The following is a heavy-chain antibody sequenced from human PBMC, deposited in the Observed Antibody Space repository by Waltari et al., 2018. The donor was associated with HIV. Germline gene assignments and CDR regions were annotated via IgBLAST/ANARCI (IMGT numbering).Heavy chain of an antibody. V-gene: IGHV1-2*06. J-gene: IGHJ4*02. CDR1: GYTFTAYY. Sequence: QVQLVQSGAEVKKPGASVKVSCKASGYTFTAYYIHWVRQAPGQGLECMGRINPNSGDTSYAQKFQGRVTMTRDTSISTAYMDLSRLRSDDTAVYYCATIPTNPNPDYWGQGTLVTVSS. CDR2: INPNSGDT. CDR3: ATIPTNPNPDY. D-gene: IGHD2-8*01.